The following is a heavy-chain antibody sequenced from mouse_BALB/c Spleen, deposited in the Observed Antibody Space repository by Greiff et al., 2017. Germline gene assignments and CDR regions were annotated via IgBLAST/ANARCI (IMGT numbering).Heavy chain of an antibody. CDR3: ARFGGNLRMDY. CDR2: ILPGSGST. Sequence: QVQLQQSGAELMKPGASVKISCKATGYTFSSYWIEWVKQRPGHGLEWIGEILPGSGSTNYNEKFKGKATFTADTSSNTAYMQLSSLTSEDSAVLYWARFGGNLRMDYWGQGTSVTVSS. J-gene: IGHJ4*01. V-gene: IGHV1-9*01. CDR1: GYTFSSYW. D-gene: IGHD2-1*01.